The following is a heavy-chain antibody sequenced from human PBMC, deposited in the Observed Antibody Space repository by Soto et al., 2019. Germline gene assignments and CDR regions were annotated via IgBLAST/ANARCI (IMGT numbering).Heavy chain of an antibody. J-gene: IGHJ4*02. CDR3: TRVYDGSGYYLLPRVWYFDY. V-gene: IGHV3-49*03. Sequence: PGGSLRLSCTASGFTFGDYAMSWFRQAPGKGLEWVGFIGSKAYGGTTEYAASVKGRFTISRDDSKSIAYLQMNSLKTEDTAVYYCTRVYDGSGYYLLPRVWYFDYWGQGTLVTVSS. CDR2: IGSKAYGGTT. D-gene: IGHD3-22*01. CDR1: GFTFGDYA.